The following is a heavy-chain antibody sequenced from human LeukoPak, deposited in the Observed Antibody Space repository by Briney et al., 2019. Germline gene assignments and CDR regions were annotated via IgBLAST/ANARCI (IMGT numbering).Heavy chain of an antibody. CDR3: ALQLGSFDY. V-gene: IGHV4-39*01. CDR1: GGSISSSSYY. Sequence: PSETLSLTCTVSGGSISSSSYYWGWIRQPPGKGLEWIGSMYYSGSTYYNPSLKSRVTISVDTSGNQFSLILSSVTAADTAVYYCALQLGSFDYWGQGTLVTVSS. CDR2: MYYSGST. J-gene: IGHJ4*02. D-gene: IGHD1-1*01.